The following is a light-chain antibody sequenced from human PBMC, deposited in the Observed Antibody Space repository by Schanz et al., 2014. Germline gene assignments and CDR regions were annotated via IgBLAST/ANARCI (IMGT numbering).Light chain of an antibody. CDR2: DAS. J-gene: IGKJ3*01. CDR3: QQYDNLPLT. CDR1: QDISNY. Sequence: DIQMTQSPSSLSASVGERVTITCQASQDISNYLNWYQQKPGKAPKLLIYDASNLETGVPSRFSGSGSGTDFTFTINSLQPEDIATYYCQQYDNLPLTFGPGTKVDIK. V-gene: IGKV1-33*01.